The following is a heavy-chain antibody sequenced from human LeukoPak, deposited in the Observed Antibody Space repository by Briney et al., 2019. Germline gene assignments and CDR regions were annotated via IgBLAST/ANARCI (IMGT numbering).Heavy chain of an antibody. V-gene: IGHV3-23*01. CDR3: AKASDTPMVTMGVFGY. D-gene: IGHD5-18*01. CDR1: GFTFSSYA. CDR2: ISGSAGST. Sequence: GGSLRLSCAASGFTFSSYAVSWVRQAPGKGLEWVSAISGSAGSTNYADSVKGRFTISRDNSKNILYLQMNSLRAEDTAVYYCAKASDTPMVTMGVFGYWGQGTLVAVSS. J-gene: IGHJ4*02.